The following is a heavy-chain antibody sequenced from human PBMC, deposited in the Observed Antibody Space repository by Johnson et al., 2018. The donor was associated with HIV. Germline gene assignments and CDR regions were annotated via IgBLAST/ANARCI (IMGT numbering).Heavy chain of an antibody. CDR1: GFTFSSYG. V-gene: IGHV3-33*06. D-gene: IGHD5-12*01. J-gene: IGHJ3*02. CDR2: IWYDGSNK. Sequence: QVQLVESGGGVVQPGRSLRLSCAASGFTFSSYGMHWVRQAPGKGLEWVAVIWYDGSNKYYADSVKGRFTISRDNSKNTLYLQMNSLRADDTAVYYCAKGEVGHIVNTRESTFDIWGQGTMVIVSS. CDR3: AKGEVGHIVNTRESTFDI.